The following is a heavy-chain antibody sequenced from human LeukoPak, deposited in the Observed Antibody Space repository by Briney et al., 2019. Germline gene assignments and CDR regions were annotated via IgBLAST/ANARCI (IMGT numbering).Heavy chain of an antibody. D-gene: IGHD6-19*01. Sequence: PGGSLRLSCGASGFTFRSYWMSWVRQAPGEGLEWVANINEDGSETNYVDSVKGRFTISRDNSKNTLSLQMNSLRVEDTAVYYCAKDLVAGSDYWGQGALVPVSS. V-gene: IGHV3-7*05. CDR3: AKDLVAGSDY. CDR1: GFTFRSYW. J-gene: IGHJ4*02. CDR2: INEDGSET.